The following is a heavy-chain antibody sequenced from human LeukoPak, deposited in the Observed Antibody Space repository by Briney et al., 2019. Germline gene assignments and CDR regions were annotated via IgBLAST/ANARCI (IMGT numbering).Heavy chain of an antibody. CDR3: ATYRQVLLPFES. CDR1: GFTFDDYG. V-gene: IGHV3-20*04. D-gene: IGHD2-8*02. CDR2: INWNGGST. J-gene: IGHJ4*02. Sequence: GGSLRLSCAASGFTFDDYGMSWVRQAPGKGLEWVSGINWNGGSTGYADSVKGRFTISRDNSKSTLSLQMNSLRAEDTAIYYCATYRQVLLPFESWGQGTLVTVSS.